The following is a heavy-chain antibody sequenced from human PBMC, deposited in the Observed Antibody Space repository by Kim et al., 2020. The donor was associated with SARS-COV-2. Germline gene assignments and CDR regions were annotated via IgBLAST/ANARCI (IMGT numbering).Heavy chain of an antibody. D-gene: IGHD5-18*01. J-gene: IGHJ4*02. CDR2: ISSSSSYT. Sequence: GGSLRLSCAASGFTFSDYYMSWIRQAPGKGLEWVSYISSSSSYTNYADSVKGRFTISRDNAKTSLYLQMNSLRAEDTAVYYCARERYTAMVDYWGQGTLVPVSS. V-gene: IGHV3-11*05. CDR3: ARERYTAMVDY. CDR1: GFTFSDYY.